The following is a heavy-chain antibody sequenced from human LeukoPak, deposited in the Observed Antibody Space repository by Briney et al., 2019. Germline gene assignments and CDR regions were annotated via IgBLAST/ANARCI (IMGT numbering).Heavy chain of an antibody. J-gene: IGHJ4*02. CDR1: GFTFSSYA. Sequence: PGRSLRLSCAASGFTFSSYAMHWVRQAPGKGLEWVAVISYDGSNKYYADSVKGRFTISRDNSKNTLYLQMNSLRAEDTAVYYCARDYSGYDVFFLGYWGQGTLVTVSS. CDR3: ARDYSGYDVFFLGY. D-gene: IGHD5-12*01. CDR2: ISYDGSNK. V-gene: IGHV3-30*04.